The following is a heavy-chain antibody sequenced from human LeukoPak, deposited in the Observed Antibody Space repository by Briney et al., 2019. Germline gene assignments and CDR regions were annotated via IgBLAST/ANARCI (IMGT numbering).Heavy chain of an antibody. J-gene: IGHJ4*02. D-gene: IGHD3-22*01. V-gene: IGHV3-23*01. CDR3: AKRGVVIRVILVGFHKEAYYFDS. CDR1: GITLSNYG. Sequence: GGSLRLSCAVSGITLSNYGMSWVRQAPGKGLEWVACLSGSGGSTNYADSVKGRFTISRDNPKNTLYLQMTSLRAEDTAVYFCAKRGVVIRVILVGFHKEAYYFDSWGQGALVTVSS. CDR2: LSGSGGST.